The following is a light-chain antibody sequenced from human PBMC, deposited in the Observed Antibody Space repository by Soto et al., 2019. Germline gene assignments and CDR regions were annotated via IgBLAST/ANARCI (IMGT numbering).Light chain of an antibody. Sequence: DIQMTQSPSSLSASVGDRVTITCRASQSISSRLNWFQQKSGKAPTLLMYAASTLQSGVPSRFSGGGSGTAFTLTISSLRPEDFATYYCQQSHGLPWTFGLGTRVEIK. CDR1: QSISSR. CDR3: QQSHGLPWT. J-gene: IGKJ1*01. CDR2: AAS. V-gene: IGKV1-39*01.